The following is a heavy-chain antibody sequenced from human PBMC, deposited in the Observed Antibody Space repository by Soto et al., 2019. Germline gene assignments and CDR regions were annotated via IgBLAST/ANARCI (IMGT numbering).Heavy chain of an antibody. V-gene: IGHV4-59*08. CDR2: IFYSGST. D-gene: IGHD3-10*01. CDR1: RCPINSHY. Sequence: SETLSLTCTVSRCPINSHYWSWIRQPPGKGLEWIGSIFYSGSTRYNSSLKGRVTISIDRSQSHFSLRLTSVTAADTAVYYCARRTGSYPASSWGQGTLVTVSS. J-gene: IGHJ4*02. CDR3: ARRTGSYPASS.